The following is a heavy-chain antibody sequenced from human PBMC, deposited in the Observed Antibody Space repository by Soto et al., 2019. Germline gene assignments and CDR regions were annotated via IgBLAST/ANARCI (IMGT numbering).Heavy chain of an antibody. CDR2: LNLSGGGT. CDR3: ARAPGASGPDF. V-gene: IGHV1-46*01. CDR1: GYTFTSYY. Sequence: ASVKVSCKASGYTFTSYYMHWVRQAPGQGLEWMGILNLSGGGTSYPQKFQGRVTMTRDTSTSTVYMELSSLRSEDTAIYYCARAPGASGPDFWGQGTLVTVSS. D-gene: IGHD2-8*02. J-gene: IGHJ4*02.